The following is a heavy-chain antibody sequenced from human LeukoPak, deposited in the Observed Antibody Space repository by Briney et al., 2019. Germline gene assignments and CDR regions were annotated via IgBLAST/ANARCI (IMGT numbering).Heavy chain of an antibody. D-gene: IGHD2-2*01. J-gene: IGHJ4*02. CDR3: ARTDIVVVPAAMYYFDY. V-gene: IGHV3-21*01. CDR1: GFTFSSYS. Sequence: GGSLRLSCAASGFTFSSYSMNWVRQAPGKGLEWVSSISSSSYIYYADSVKGRFTISRDNAKNSLYLQMNSLRAEDTAVYYCARTDIVVVPAAMYYFDYWGQGTLVTVSS. CDR2: ISSSSYI.